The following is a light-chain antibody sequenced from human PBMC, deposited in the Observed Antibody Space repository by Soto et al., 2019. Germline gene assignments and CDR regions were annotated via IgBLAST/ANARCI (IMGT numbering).Light chain of an antibody. CDR1: SSDVGSYNH. V-gene: IGLV2-23*01. Sequence: QSALTQLASVSGSPGQSITISCTGTSSDVGSYNHVSWYQQYPGKAPKLMIYEGSKRPSGVSNRFSGSKSGNTASLTISGLQAEDEADYYCCSYAGSSTWVFGGGTQLTVL. CDR3: CSYAGSSTWV. CDR2: EGS. J-gene: IGLJ3*02.